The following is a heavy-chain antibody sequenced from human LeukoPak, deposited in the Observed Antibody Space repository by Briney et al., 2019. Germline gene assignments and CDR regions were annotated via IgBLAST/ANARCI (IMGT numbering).Heavy chain of an antibody. Sequence: PSETLSLTCSVSGDSIRSGDAYWGWIRQSPLKGLEWIASIYYVGSPHSNPSLNSRRVTMSADTSKNQFSLTLTSVTAADSAVYYCARIPLTKRAVDVWGQGTTVTVSS. CDR3: ARIPLTKRAVDV. CDR1: GDSIRSGDAY. D-gene: IGHD3-3*01. CDR2: IYYVGSP. V-gene: IGHV4-39*01. J-gene: IGHJ6*02.